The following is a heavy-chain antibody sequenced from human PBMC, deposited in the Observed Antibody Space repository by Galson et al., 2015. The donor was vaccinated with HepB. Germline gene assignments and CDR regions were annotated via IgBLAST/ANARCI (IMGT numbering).Heavy chain of an antibody. Sequence: SLRLSCAASGFTFSSYRMHWVRQVPGKGLVWVSRINGDGSTTSYADSVKGRFTISRDNAKNTLYLQMNSLRAEDTAVYYCARGYYYDSREDFDYWGQGTLVTVSS. CDR1: GFTFSSYR. D-gene: IGHD3-22*01. CDR3: ARGYYYDSREDFDY. J-gene: IGHJ4*02. V-gene: IGHV3-74*01. CDR2: INGDGSTT.